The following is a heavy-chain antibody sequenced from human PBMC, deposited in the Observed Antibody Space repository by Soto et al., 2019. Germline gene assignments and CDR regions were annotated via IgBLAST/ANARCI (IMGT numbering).Heavy chain of an antibody. Sequence: GASVKVSCKASGFTFTSSAVQWVRQARGQRLEWIGWIVVGSGNTNYAQKFQERVTITRDMSTRTAYMELSSLRSEDTAVYYCAASPEVYCSSTSCYPRGGYNWFDPWGQGTLVTVSS. CDR3: AASPEVYCSSTSCYPRGGYNWFDP. J-gene: IGHJ5*02. D-gene: IGHD2-2*01. CDR1: GFTFTSSA. V-gene: IGHV1-58*01. CDR2: IVVGSGNT.